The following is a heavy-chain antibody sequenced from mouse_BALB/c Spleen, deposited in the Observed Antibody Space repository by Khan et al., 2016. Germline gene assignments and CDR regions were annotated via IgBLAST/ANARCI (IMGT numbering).Heavy chain of an antibody. CDR2: IRNKANGYTT. D-gene: IGHD3-1*01. CDR1: GFTFTDYY. J-gene: IGHJ3*01. Sequence: EVELVESGGDLVQPGGSLRLSCATSGFTFTDYYMSWVRQPPGKALEWLGFIRNKANGYTTEYSASVKGRFTISRDNTQSILYLQMNTLRAEDSATYYCARDSSGPAYWGQGTLVTVSA. CDR3: ARDSSGPAY. V-gene: IGHV7-3*02.